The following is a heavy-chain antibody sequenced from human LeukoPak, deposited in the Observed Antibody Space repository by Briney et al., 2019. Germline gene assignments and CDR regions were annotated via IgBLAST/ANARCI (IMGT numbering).Heavy chain of an antibody. J-gene: IGHJ3*02. Sequence: ASVKVSCKASGYPFTGYYIHWVRQAPGQGLEGMGWINPNSGGTNYAQKFQARVSMTRDTSSSTAYMELSRLRSDDTAVYYCARDRSDDSNSYDAFDIWGQGTMVSVSS. CDR1: GYPFTGYY. CDR3: ARDRSDDSNSYDAFDI. CDR2: INPNSGGT. V-gene: IGHV1-2*02. D-gene: IGHD4-23*01.